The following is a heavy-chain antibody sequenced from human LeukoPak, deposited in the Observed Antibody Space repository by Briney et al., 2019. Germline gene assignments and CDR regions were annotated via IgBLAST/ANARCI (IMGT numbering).Heavy chain of an antibody. CDR2: IYYSGST. CDR1: GGSISSSSYY. Sequence: SETLSLTCTVSGGSISSSSYYWGWIRQPPGKGLEWIGSIYYSGSTYYNPSLKSRVAISVDTSKNQFSLKLSSVTAADTAVYYCARVRSMVRGVGDIWGQGTMVTVSS. CDR3: ARVRSMVRGVGDI. D-gene: IGHD3-10*01. J-gene: IGHJ3*02. V-gene: IGHV4-39*07.